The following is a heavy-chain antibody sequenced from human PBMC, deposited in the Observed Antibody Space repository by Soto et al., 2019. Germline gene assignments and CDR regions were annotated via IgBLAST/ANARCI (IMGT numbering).Heavy chain of an antibody. D-gene: IGHD3-3*01. CDR2: ISSSSSYI. CDR3: ARSAFFGWFIDYYCYSFDV. V-gene: IGHV3-21*01. CDR1: GFTFGSYS. Sequence: GALRLSCAASGFTFGSYSMNWVRQAPGKGLEWVSSISSSSSYIYYADSVKGRFTISRDNAKNSLYLQMNSLRAEDTAVYYCARSAFFGWFIDYYCYSFDVGGKGTTVTVSS. J-gene: IGHJ6*03.